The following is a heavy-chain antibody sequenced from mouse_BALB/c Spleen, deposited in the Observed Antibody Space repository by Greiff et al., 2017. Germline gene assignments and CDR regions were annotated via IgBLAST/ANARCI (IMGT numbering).Heavy chain of an antibody. CDR2: IDPANGNT. D-gene: IGHD2-3*01. Sequence: VQLQQSGAELVKPGASVKLSCTASGFNIKDTYMHWVKQRPEQGLEWIGRIDPANGNTKYDPKFQGKATITADTSSNTAYLQLSSLTSEDTAVYYCARGDGYYNYAMDYWGQGTSVTVSS. V-gene: IGHV14-3*02. CDR3: ARGDGYYNYAMDY. J-gene: IGHJ4*01. CDR1: GFNIKDTY.